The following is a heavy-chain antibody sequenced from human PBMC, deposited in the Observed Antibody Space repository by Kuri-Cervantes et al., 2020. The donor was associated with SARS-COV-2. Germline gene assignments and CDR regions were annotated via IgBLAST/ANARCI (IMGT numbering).Heavy chain of an antibody. D-gene: IGHD3-10*01. V-gene: IGHV3-23*01. CDR3: AKTTMVQGVIISGWIDY. Sequence: GGSLRLSCAASGFTFSSYAMSWVRQVPGKGLEWVSAIGGSGGSTYYADSVKGRFTISRDNSKNTLYLQMNSLRAEDTAVYYCAKTTMVQGVIISGWIDYWGQGTLVTVSS. CDR1: GFTFSSYA. CDR2: IGGSGGST. J-gene: IGHJ4*02.